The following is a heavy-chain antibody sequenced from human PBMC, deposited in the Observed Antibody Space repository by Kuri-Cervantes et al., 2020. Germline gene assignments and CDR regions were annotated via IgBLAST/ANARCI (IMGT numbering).Heavy chain of an antibody. V-gene: IGHV3-33*01. Sequence: SLQVSCAASGFTFSSYGMHWVRQAPGKGLEWVAVIWYDGSNKYYADSVKGRFTISRDNSKNTLYLQMNSLRAEDTAVYYCARGPRDEFDYWGQGTLVTVSS. CDR3: ARGPRDEFDY. J-gene: IGHJ4*02. CDR2: IWYDGSNK. CDR1: GFTFSSYG.